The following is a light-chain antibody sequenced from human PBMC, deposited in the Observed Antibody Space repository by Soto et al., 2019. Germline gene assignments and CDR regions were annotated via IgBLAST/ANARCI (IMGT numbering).Light chain of an antibody. CDR3: QQYNSYPYT. CDR1: QSISSW. CDR2: KAS. J-gene: IGKJ2*01. Sequence: DIQMTQSPSTLSASVGDRVTITCRASQSISSWLAWYQQKPGKAPKLLIYKASSLESGVPSRFSGSGSGTEFTLTISSLQPDDFATYYCQQYNSYPYTFGQGNKLEFK. V-gene: IGKV1-5*03.